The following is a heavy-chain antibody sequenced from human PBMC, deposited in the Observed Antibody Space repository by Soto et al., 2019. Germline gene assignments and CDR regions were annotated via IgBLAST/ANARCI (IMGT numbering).Heavy chain of an antibody. CDR1: GFTFSNAW. CDR3: TTASNPHEYSSSWAYYYYGMDV. D-gene: IGHD6-13*01. CDR2: IKSKTDGGTT. J-gene: IGHJ6*02. Sequence: EVQLVESGGGLVKPGGSLRLSCAASGFTFSNAWMNWVRQAPGKGLEWVGRIKSKTDGGTTDYAAPVKGRFTISRDDSKNTLYLQMNSLQTEDTAVYYCTTASNPHEYSSSWAYYYYGMDVWGQGTTVTVSS. V-gene: IGHV3-15*07.